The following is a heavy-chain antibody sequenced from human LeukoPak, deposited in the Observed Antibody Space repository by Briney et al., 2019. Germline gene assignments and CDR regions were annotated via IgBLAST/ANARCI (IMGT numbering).Heavy chain of an antibody. Sequence: SETLSLTCAVYGGSFSGYYWSWIRHPPGKGLELIGEINHGGSTNYNPSLKSRVTISVDTTKNQFSLKLSSVTAADTAVYYCARQRSYYCSGGSCYPYYFDYWGQGTLVTVSS. CDR3: ARQRSYYCSGGSCYPYYFDY. D-gene: IGHD2-15*01. V-gene: IGHV4-34*01. CDR1: GGSFSGYY. J-gene: IGHJ4*02. CDR2: INHGGST.